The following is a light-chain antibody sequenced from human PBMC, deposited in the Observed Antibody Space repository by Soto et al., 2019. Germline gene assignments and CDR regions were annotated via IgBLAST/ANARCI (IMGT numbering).Light chain of an antibody. CDR3: CSYATPRL. CDR1: RSDVGSYNL. Sequence: QSVLTQPASVSGSPGQSITIPCTGTRSDVGSYNLVSWYQQHPGKAPKLIIYEVSERPSGVSHRFAGSKSGSTASLTISGLQAEDEADYYCCSYATPRLFGGGTKLTVL. J-gene: IGLJ2*01. V-gene: IGLV2-23*02. CDR2: EVS.